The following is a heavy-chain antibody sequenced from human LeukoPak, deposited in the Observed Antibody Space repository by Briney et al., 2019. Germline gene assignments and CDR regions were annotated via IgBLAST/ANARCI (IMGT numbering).Heavy chain of an antibody. Sequence: PGRSLRLSCAASGFTFSSYGMHWVRQAPRTGLEWVAVIWYDGSNKYYADSVKGRFTISRDNSKNTLYLQMKSLRAEDTAVYYCARHRRGVRGVQNYFDYWGQGTLVTVSS. J-gene: IGHJ4*02. CDR2: IWYDGSNK. V-gene: IGHV3-33*01. CDR3: ARHRRGVRGVQNYFDY. CDR1: GFTFSSYG. D-gene: IGHD3-10*01.